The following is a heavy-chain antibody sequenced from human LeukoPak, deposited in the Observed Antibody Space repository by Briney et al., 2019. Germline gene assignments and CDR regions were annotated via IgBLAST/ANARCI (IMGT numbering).Heavy chain of an antibody. CDR1: GGSISSSTYF. CDR3: AREFSSGWIFYFDH. CDR2: IYSSGTT. V-gene: IGHV4-61*02. Sequence: SQTLSLTCTVSGGSISSSTYFWGWIRQPAGKGLEWIGRIYSSGTTKYDPSLKRRVTISVDTSKNQFSLKLNSVSAADTAVYYCAREFSSGWIFYFDHWGQGALVTVSS. D-gene: IGHD6-19*01. J-gene: IGHJ4*02.